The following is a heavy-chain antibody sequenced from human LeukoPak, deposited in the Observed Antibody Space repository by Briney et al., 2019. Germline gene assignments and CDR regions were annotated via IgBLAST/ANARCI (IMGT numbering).Heavy chain of an antibody. CDR2: LSDSGDKT. V-gene: IGHV3-23*01. Sequence: PGGSLRLSCAASGFIFRSYAMTWVRQAPGKGLEWVSALSDSGDKTYYADSVKGRFTISRDNSKNTLYLQMNSLRAEDTAVYYCARDGRHDDAFDIWGQGTMVTVSS. D-gene: IGHD3/OR15-3a*01. CDR1: GFIFRSYA. CDR3: ARDGRHDDAFDI. J-gene: IGHJ3*02.